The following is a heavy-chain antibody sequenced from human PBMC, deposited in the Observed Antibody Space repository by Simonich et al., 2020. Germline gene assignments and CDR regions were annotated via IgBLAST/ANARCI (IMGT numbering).Heavy chain of an antibody. CDR1: GFTFSSYS. CDR2: ISSSSSNI. J-gene: IGHJ4*02. Sequence: GGGLVKPGGSLRLSCAASGFTFSSYSMNGVRQAQGKGLEWVSSISSSSSNIYYADSVKGRFTISRDNAKNSLYLQMNSLRAEDTAVYYCARDTSYYGSGSYYFDYWGQGTLVTVSS. V-gene: IGHV3-21*01. CDR3: ARDTSYYGSGSYYFDY. D-gene: IGHD3-10*01.